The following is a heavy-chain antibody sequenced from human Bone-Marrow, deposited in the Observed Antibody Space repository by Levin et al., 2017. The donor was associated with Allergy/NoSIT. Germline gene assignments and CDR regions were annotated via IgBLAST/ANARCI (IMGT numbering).Heavy chain of an antibody. CDR1: GFIFNNHC. CDR2: ISYDESYK. D-gene: IGHD3-22*01. J-gene: IGHJ6*02. CDR3: AKGIVSSGYYYYFYGMDV. V-gene: IGHV3-30*18. Sequence: SCAASGFIFNNHCMHWVRQAPGKGLEWVALISYDESYKYYADSVKGRFTISRDNSKNTLFLQMNSLRAEDTAVYYCAKGIVSSGYYYYFYGMDVWGQGTTVTVSS.